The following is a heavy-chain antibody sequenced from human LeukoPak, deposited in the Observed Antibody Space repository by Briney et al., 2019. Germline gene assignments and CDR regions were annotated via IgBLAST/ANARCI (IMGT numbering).Heavy chain of an antibody. CDR2: FDPEDGET. D-gene: IGHD5-12*01. Sequence: ASVKVSCKVSGYTLTELSMHWVRQAPGKGIEWRGGFDPEDGETIYAQKFQGRVTMTEDTSTDTAYMELSSLRSEDTAVYYCATDPIYSGYAFRFDYWGQGTLVTVSS. V-gene: IGHV1-24*01. J-gene: IGHJ4*02. CDR3: ATDPIYSGYAFRFDY. CDR1: GYTLTELS.